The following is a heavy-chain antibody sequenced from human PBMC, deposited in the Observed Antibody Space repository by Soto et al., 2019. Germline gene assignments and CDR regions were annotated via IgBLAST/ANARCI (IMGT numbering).Heavy chain of an antibody. J-gene: IGHJ3*02. D-gene: IGHD4-4*01. CDR3: ARVDHSGNSGSVFDI. Sequence: QVQLVESGGGVVQPGRSLRLSCAASGFTFSTFGMHWVRQAPGKGLEWVAVISYDGTNEYYADSVKGPFTTSRDNCKNTVYMQMNSLRVEDTAVYSCARVDHSGNSGSVFDIWGQGTMVTVSS. CDR2: ISYDGTNE. V-gene: IGHV3-30*03. CDR1: GFTFSTFG.